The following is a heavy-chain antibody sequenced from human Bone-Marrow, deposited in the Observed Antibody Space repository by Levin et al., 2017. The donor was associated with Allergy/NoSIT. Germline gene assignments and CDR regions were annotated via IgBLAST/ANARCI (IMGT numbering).Heavy chain of an antibody. D-gene: IGHD2-15*01. Sequence: GESLKISCTSSGFSFGDYAMSWFRQAPGKGLEWVGFIRSKAYGGTTEYAASVKGRFTISRDDSKSIAYLQMNSLKTEDTAVYYCSRGDIVVVYGEDGFDYWGQGTLVTVSS. CDR2: IRSKAYGGTT. CDR3: SRGDIVVVYGEDGFDY. J-gene: IGHJ4*02. V-gene: IGHV3-49*03. CDR1: GFSFGDYA.